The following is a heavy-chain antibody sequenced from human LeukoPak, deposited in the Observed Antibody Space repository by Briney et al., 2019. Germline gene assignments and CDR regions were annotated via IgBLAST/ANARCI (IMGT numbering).Heavy chain of an antibody. CDR3: TTDRIVGATRRGYYYYYYGMDV. J-gene: IGHJ6*02. CDR1: GFTFSNAW. V-gene: IGHV3-15*01. Sequence: PGGSLRLSCAASGFTFSNAWMSWVRQAPGKGLEWVGRIKSKTDGGTTDYAAPVKGRFTISRDDSKNTLYLQMNSLKTEDTAVYYCTTDRIVGATRRGYYYYYYGMDVWAKGPRSPSP. D-gene: IGHD1-26*01. CDR2: IKSKTDGGTT.